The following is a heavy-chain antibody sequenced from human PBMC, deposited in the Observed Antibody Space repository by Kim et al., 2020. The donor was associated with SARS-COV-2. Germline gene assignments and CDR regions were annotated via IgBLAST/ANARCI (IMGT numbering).Heavy chain of an antibody. V-gene: IGHV4-31*03. CDR3: ARAMGITIFGVVIVNWFDP. D-gene: IGHD3-3*01. J-gene: IGHJ5*02. CDR2: IYYSGST. Sequence: SETLSLTCTVSGGSISSGGYYWSWIRQHPGKGLEWIGYIYYSGSTYYNPSLKSRVTISVDTSKNQFSLKLSSVPAADTVVYYCARAMGITIFGVVIVNWFDPWGQGTLVTVSS. CDR1: GGSISSGGYY.